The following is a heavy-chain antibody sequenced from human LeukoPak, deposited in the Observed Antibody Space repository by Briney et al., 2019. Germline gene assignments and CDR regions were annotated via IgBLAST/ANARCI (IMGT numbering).Heavy chain of an antibody. CDR3: AKGAYDYIEIAYFDY. Sequence: GGSLRLSCVASGFSFGNYAMNWVRPAPGKGLEGVSLIIGSSGSTFYADSVKGRFTISRDKSKNTLYLQMNSLRAEGTAVYYCAKGAYDYIEIAYFDYWGQGSLVTVSS. D-gene: IGHD5-12*01. CDR1: GFSFGNYA. CDR2: IIGSSGST. V-gene: IGHV3-23*01. J-gene: IGHJ4*02.